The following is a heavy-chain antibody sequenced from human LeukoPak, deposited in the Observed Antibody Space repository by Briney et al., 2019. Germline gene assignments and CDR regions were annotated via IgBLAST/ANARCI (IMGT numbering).Heavy chain of an antibody. V-gene: IGHV3-7*03. CDR2: IKQDGSEN. D-gene: IGHD3-9*01. CDR3: AREEGGALRYFDWLPIPPDEYFQH. J-gene: IGHJ1*01. Sequence: GGSLRLSCAASGFTFSSYWMSWVRQAPGKGLEWVANIKQDGSENYYVDSVKGRFTISRDNAKNSLYLQMNSLRAEDTAVYYCAREEGGALRYFDWLPIPPDEYFQHWGQGTLVTVSS. CDR1: GFTFSSYW.